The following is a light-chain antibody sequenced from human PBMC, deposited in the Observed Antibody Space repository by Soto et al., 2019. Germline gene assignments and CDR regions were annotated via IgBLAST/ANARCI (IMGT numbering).Light chain of an antibody. Sequence: DIKMNMHPSTLAGYVGDRVTMTCRASQTISSWLAWYQQKPGKAPTLLIYKASTLKSGVPSRFSGSGSGTEFTLTISSLQPDDFATYYCQHSNSYSEAFGQGTKVDIK. CDR1: QTISSW. CDR2: KAS. V-gene: IGKV1-5*03. CDR3: QHSNSYSEA. J-gene: IGKJ1*01.